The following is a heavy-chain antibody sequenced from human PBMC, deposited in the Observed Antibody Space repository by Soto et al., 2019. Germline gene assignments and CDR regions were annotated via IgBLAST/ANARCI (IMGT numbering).Heavy chain of an antibody. CDR3: ARDRGVNYYYYYYMDV. CDR1: GYTFTSYA. CDR2: INAGNGNT. Sequence: GASVKVSCKASGYTFTSYAMHWVRQAPGQRLEWMGWINAGNGNTKYSQKFQGRVTITRDTSASTAYMELSSLRSEDTAVYYCARDRGVNYYYYYYMDVWGKGTTVTVS. D-gene: IGHD3-10*01. V-gene: IGHV1-3*01. J-gene: IGHJ6*03.